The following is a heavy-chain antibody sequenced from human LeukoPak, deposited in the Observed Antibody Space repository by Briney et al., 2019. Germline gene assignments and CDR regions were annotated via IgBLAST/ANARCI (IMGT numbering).Heavy chain of an antibody. V-gene: IGHV1-18*01. D-gene: IGHD3-10*01. CDR2: ISAYNGNT. J-gene: IGHJ4*02. CDR1: GYTFTSYG. CDR3: ARSEGTGRPITRPLRGFDY. Sequence: GASVKVSCKASGYTFTSYGISWVRQAPGQGLEWMGWISAYNGNTNYAQKLQGRVTMTTDTSTSTAYMELRSLRSDDTAVYYCARSEGTGRPITRPLRGFDYWGQGTLVTVSS.